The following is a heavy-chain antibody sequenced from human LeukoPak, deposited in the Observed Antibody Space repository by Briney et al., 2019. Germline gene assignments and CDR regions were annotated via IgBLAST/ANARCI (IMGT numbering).Heavy chain of an antibody. Sequence: SETLSLTCTVSGGSISSSSYYWGWIRQPPGKGLEWIASIYYSGSTYYNPSPKSRFTISVYTSKNQFSLKLSSVTAADTAVYYCARSVERWLQIWDWGQGTLVTVSS. D-gene: IGHD5-24*01. J-gene: IGHJ4*01. V-gene: IGHV4-39*01. CDR1: GGSISSSSYY. CDR2: IYYSGST. CDR3: ARSVERWLQIWD.